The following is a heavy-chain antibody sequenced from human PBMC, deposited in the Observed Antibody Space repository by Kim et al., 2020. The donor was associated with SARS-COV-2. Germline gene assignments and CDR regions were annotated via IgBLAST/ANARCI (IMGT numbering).Heavy chain of an antibody. CDR3: TRETMVRGVGYYGMDV. J-gene: IGHJ6*02. CDR1: GFTFGDYA. CDR2: IRSKAYGGTT. Sequence: GGSLRLSCTASGFTFGDYAMSWFRQAPGKGLERVGFIRSKAYGGTTEYAASVKGRFTISRDDSKSIAYLQMNSLKTEDTAVYYCTRETMVRGVGYYGMDVWGQGTTVTVSS. D-gene: IGHD3-10*01. V-gene: IGHV3-49*03.